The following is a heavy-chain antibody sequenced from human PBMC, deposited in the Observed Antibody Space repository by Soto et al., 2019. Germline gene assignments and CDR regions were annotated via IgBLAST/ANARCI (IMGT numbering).Heavy chain of an antibody. J-gene: IGHJ4*02. CDR3: ARPMLGYFDY. CDR2: ISYDGSNK. CDR1: GFTFSSYA. V-gene: IGHV3-30-3*01. Sequence: PGGSLRLSCAASGFTFSSYAMHWVRQAPGKGLEWVAVISYDGSNKYYADSVKGRFTISRDNSKNTLYLQMNSLRAEDTAVYYCARPMLGYFDYWGQGTLVTVSS. D-gene: IGHD3-10*02.